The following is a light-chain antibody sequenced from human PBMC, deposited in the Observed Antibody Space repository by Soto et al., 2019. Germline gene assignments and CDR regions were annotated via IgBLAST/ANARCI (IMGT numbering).Light chain of an antibody. CDR3: QLYDSSPLA. CDR2: GAS. J-gene: IGKJ4*01. V-gene: IGKV3-20*01. CDR1: QSVSSTY. Sequence: EIVLTQSPGTLSLSPGERATLSCRASQSVSSTYLAWYQQKPGQAPRLLIYGASSRATGVPDRFSGSGSGTDFTLTISGLEPEDFAVYHCQLYDSSPLAFGGGSKVEIK.